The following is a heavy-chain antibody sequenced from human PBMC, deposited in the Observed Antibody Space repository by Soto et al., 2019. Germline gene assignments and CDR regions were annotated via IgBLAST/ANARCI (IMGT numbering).Heavy chain of an antibody. V-gene: IGHV4-34*01. D-gene: IGHD5-12*01. CDR2: INHSGST. J-gene: IGHJ5*02. CDR1: GGSFSGYY. CDR3: ARGRSGYDAGWFDP. Sequence: SETLSLTCAVYGGSFSGYYWSWIRQPPGKGLEWIGEINHSGSTNYNPSLKSRVTISVDTSKNQFSLKLSSVTAADTAVYYCARGRSGYDAGWFDPWGQGTLVTVS.